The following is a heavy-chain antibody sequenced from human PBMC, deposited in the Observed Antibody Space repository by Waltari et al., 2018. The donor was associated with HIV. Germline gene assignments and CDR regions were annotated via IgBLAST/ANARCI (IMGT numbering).Heavy chain of an antibody. CDR2: IWYDGSNK. J-gene: IGHJ4*02. Sequence: QVTPVESGGGVVPPGRSLRRLCAAAVFTFKNKGVPWVRQAPGKGLEWVAVIWYDGSNKYYADSVKGRFTISRDNSKNRLYLQKNSLRAEDAAVYYCARDRGGSSSLVLDSWGQGTLVTVSS. CDR1: VFTFKNKG. CDR3: ARDRGGSSSLVLDS. D-gene: IGHD6-6*01. V-gene: IGHV3-33*01.